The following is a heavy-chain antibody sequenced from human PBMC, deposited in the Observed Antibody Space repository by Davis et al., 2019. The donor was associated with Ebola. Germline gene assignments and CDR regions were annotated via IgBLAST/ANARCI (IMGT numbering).Heavy chain of an antibody. CDR2: IRSKAYGGTT. CDR1: GFTFGDYA. Sequence: PGGSLRLSCTASGFTFGDYAMSWFRQAPGKGLEWVGFIRSKAYGGTTEYAASVKGRFTISRDDSKSIAYLQMNSLKTEDTAVYYCTRDGGYCSSTSCYSRDYWGQGTLVTVSS. J-gene: IGHJ4*02. D-gene: IGHD2-2*02. V-gene: IGHV3-49*03. CDR3: TRDGGYCSSTSCYSRDY.